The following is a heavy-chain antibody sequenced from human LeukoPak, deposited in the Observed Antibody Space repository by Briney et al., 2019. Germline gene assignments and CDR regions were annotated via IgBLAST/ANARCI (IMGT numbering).Heavy chain of an antibody. CDR3: ARDLDSSSWYAAFDI. CDR1: GGSISSYY. D-gene: IGHD6-13*01. V-gene: IGHV4-4*07. CDR2: IYTSGST. Sequence: SETLSLTCTVSGGSISSYYWSWIRQPAGKGLEWIGRIYTSGSTNYNPSLKSRVPMSVDTSKNQFSLKLSSVAAADTAVYYCARDLDSSSWYAAFDIWGQGTMVTVSS. J-gene: IGHJ3*02.